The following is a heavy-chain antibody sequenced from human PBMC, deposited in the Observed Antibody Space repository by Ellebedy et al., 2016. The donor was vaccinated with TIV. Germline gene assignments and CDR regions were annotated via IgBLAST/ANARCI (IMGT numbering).Heavy chain of an antibody. Sequence: SETLSLTCADSGDSIRSGDYSWSWIRQPPGKGLEWVGYISHTGSTYYNPSLKSRVTVSQDTSKNQFSLKLSSVTAADTAVYFCASHGYYSGWDFQHWGQGSLVTVAS. V-gene: IGHV4-30-2*01. D-gene: IGHD6-19*01. J-gene: IGHJ1*01. CDR1: GDSIRSGDYS. CDR2: ISHTGST. CDR3: ASHGYYSGWDFQH.